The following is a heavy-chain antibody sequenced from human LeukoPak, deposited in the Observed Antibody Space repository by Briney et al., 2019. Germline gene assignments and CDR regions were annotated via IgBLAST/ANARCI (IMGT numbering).Heavy chain of an antibody. CDR1: GGSISSSSYY. V-gene: IGHV4-39*01. D-gene: IGHD2-15*01. Sequence: PSETLSLTCTVSGGSISSSSYYWGWIRQPPGKGLEWIGSIYYSGSTYYNPSLKSRVTISVDTSKNQFTLKLSSVTAADTAVYYCASTSVVVVAATYYYYYGMDVWGQGTTVTVSS. CDR2: IYYSGST. J-gene: IGHJ6*02. CDR3: ASTSVVVVAATYYYYYGMDV.